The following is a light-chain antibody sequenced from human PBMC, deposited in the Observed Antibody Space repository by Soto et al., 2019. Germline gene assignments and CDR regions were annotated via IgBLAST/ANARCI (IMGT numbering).Light chain of an antibody. CDR1: SGSIATNF. Sequence: NFMLTQPLSVSESPGKTVTMSCTRSSGSIATNFVQWFQQRPGSAPTIVIFEDNERPSGVPDRFSGSIDSSSNSASLTVSGLRNEDEADYYCQSYDSRCLCVVFGGGTKLTVL. CDR2: EDN. V-gene: IGLV6-57*03. CDR3: QSYDSRCLCVV. J-gene: IGLJ2*01.